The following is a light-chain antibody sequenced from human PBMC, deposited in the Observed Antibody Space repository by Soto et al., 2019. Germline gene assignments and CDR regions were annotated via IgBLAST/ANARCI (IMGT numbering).Light chain of an antibody. CDR2: SAS. CDR1: QDINVY. V-gene: IGKV1-39*01. CDR3: QHAYVAPYS. Sequence: DIQMTQSPSSVSASIGDTVTITCRASQDINVYLNWYQQKPGEVPKLLIYSASSLHSGVPSRFTGSGSETDFTLTIRGLQPEDFATYYCQHAYVAPYSFGQGTKV. J-gene: IGKJ2*03.